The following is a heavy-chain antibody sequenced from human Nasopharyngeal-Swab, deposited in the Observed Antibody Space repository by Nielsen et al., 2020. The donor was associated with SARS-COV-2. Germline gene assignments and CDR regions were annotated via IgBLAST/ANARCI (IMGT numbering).Heavy chain of an antibody. CDR3: ARGGWLRRDYYYVYYYMDV. J-gene: IGHJ6*03. CDR2: IIPVLPIP. Sequence: SVKVSCKTSGGTFSSYGISWVRQAPGEGLEWIGGIIPVLPIPRYAQKFRDRVTITADTSTSTAYMELSSLRSEDTATYYCARGGWLRRDYYYVYYYMDVWGKGTTVTVSS. CDR1: GGTFSSYG. V-gene: IGHV1-69*10. D-gene: IGHD5-24*01.